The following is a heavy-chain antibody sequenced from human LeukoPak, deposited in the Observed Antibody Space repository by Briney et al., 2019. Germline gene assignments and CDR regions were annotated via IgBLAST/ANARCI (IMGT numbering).Heavy chain of an antibody. CDR1: GFTFDDYA. CDR3: AKDIMEQWLSSSRNGLEYYYGMDV. J-gene: IGHJ6*02. D-gene: IGHD6-19*01. CDR2: ISWNSGSI. V-gene: IGHV3-9*01. Sequence: QPGRSLRLSCAASGFTFDDYAMHWVRQAPGKGLEWVSGISWNSGSIGYADSVKGRFTISRDNAKNSLYLQMNSLRAEDTALYYCAKDIMEQWLSSSRNGLEYYYGMDVWGQGTTVTVSS.